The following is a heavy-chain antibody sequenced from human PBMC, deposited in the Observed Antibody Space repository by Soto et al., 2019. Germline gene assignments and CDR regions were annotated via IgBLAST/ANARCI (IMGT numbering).Heavy chain of an antibody. Sequence: QVKRVQSGGEVKKPGASVTVSCKASGYTFINNHITWVRQAPGQGLEWMAWINTYNGMTDYAQRFKGRVTMTRDTSTSTAYMELRNLGSDDTAVYFCAKSPRGEMATDWGQGTLVTVSS. J-gene: IGHJ4*02. V-gene: IGHV1-18*01. CDR3: AKSPRGEMATD. CDR2: INTYNGMT. D-gene: IGHD5-12*01. CDR1: GYTFINNH.